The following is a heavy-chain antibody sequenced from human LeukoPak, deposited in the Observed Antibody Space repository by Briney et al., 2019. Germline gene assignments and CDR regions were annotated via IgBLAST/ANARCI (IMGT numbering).Heavy chain of an antibody. V-gene: IGHV5-51*01. D-gene: IGHD2-2*01. J-gene: IGHJ4*02. Sequence: GESLKISCKGSGYSFTSYWIGWVREMPGKGLESMGIIYPGDSDTGYSPSFQGQVTISADKSISTAYLQWSSLKASDTAMYYCARQFSSTSCQYDYWGQGTLVTVSS. CDR3: ARQFSSTSCQYDY. CDR2: IYPGDSDT. CDR1: GYSFTSYW.